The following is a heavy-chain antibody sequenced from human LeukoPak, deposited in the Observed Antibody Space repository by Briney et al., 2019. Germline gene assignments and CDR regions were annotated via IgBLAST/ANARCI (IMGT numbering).Heavy chain of an antibody. CDR2: IIGGGGST. CDR1: GFPFSSHG. CDR3: AHGAMYQLDY. Sequence: PGGSLRLSCAASGFPFSSHGMGWVRQAPGKGLEWVSGIIGGGGSTYYADSVKGRLTISGDNSRNTLFLQMNSLRAEDTAVYYCAHGAMYQLDYWGQGTLVTVSS. J-gene: IGHJ4*02. D-gene: IGHD2-2*01. V-gene: IGHV3-23*01.